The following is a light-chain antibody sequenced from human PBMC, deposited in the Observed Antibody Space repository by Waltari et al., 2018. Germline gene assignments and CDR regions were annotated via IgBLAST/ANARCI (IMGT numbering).Light chain of an antibody. CDR3: NSYSTSSAPA. J-gene: IGLJ2*01. CDR1: SSDVGDFEY. V-gene: IGLV2-14*03. Sequence: SALTQPASVSGSPGQSVTISCTGTSSDVGDFEYVSWFQQHPGKAPKLLIYDVFSRPSGVSNHFSASKSGNTASLTISGLQAEDEANYFCNSYSTSSAPAFGGGTKLTVL. CDR2: DVF.